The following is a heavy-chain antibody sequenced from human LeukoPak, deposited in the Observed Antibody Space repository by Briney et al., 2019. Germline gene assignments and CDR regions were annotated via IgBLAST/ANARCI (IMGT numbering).Heavy chain of an antibody. CDR2: IKQDGSEK. CDR1: GFTFSNYW. J-gene: IGHJ4*02. CDR3: ARARRIVGATVYFDY. V-gene: IGHV3-7*02. D-gene: IGHD1-26*01. Sequence: PGGSLTLSCAASGFTFSNYWMSWVRQAPGKGLEWVANIKQDGSEKYYVDSVKGRFTISRDNAKSSLFLQMNSLRDEDTAVYYCARARRIVGATVYFDYWGQGTLVTVSS.